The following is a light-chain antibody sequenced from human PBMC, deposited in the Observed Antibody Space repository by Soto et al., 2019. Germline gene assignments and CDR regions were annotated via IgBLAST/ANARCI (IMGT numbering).Light chain of an antibody. CDR3: TSYASSSTYV. CDR1: SSDVGGYNY. Sequence: QSVLTQPASVPGSPGQSITVSCTGTSSDVGGYNYVSWYQQHPGKAPKLMIYDVSNRPSGVSNRFSGSKSGNTASLTISGLHAEDEADYYCTSYASSSTYVFGTGTKVTVL. CDR2: DVS. V-gene: IGLV2-14*01. J-gene: IGLJ1*01.